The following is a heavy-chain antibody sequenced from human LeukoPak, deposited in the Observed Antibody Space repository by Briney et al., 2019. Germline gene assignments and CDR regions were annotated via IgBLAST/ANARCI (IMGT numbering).Heavy chain of an antibody. Sequence: GGSLRLSCAASGFTLSSYAMSWVRQAPGKGLEWVSVITGSSASTYYADSVKGRFTISRDSSKNTLSLQMNSLRAEDTAVYYCATQNFDYWGQGTLVTVSS. V-gene: IGHV3-23*01. J-gene: IGHJ4*02. CDR1: GFTLSSYA. CDR3: ATQNFDY. CDR2: ITGSSAST.